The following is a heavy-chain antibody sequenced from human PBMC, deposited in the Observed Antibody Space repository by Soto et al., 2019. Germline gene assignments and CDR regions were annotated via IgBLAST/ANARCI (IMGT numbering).Heavy chain of an antibody. Sequence: PGGSLRLSCAASGFSFSSHSMKWVRQAPGKGLEWVSYISSSGSTIYYADSVKGRFTISRDDSKNTMYLQMNSLKTEDTAVYYCTIPRGPMIRPWGQGTLVTVSS. CDR3: TIPRGPMIRP. CDR2: ISSSGSTI. V-gene: IGHV3-48*01. CDR1: GFSFSSHS. J-gene: IGHJ5*02. D-gene: IGHD3-22*01.